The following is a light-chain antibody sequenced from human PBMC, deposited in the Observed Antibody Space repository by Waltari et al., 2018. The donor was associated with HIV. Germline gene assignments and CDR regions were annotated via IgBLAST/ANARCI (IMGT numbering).Light chain of an antibody. Sequence: QSALTQPRSVSGSPGQSVTISCTGTSSDVGGYNSVSWYQQHPGKAPKLMIYDVSKRPSGVPDRFSGSKSGNTASLTISGLQAEDEADYYCCSYAGSYTLGYVVFGGGTKLTVL. CDR3: CSYAGSYTLGYVV. J-gene: IGLJ2*01. CDR1: SSDVGGYNS. CDR2: DVS. V-gene: IGLV2-11*01.